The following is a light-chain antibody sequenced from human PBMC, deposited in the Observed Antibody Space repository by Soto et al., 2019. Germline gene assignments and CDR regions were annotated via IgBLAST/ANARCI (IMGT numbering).Light chain of an antibody. J-gene: IGLJ1*01. CDR2: AVT. Sequence: LTQPRSVSGSPGQSVTISCTGTSSDVGGYSYVSWYQQYPGKAPKVMIYAVTKRPSGVPDRISGSKSGNTASLTISGLQAEDEADYYCSAYRSSSTLYVFGSGTKVTVL. V-gene: IGLV2-11*01. CDR3: SAYRSSSTLYV. CDR1: SSDVGGYSY.